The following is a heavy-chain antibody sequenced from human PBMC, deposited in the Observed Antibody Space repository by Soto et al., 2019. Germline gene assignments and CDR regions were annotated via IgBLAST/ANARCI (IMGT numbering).Heavy chain of an antibody. Sequence: QVQLVESGGGVVQPGRSLRLSCAASGFTFSSYGMHWVRQAPGKGLEWVAVISYDGSNKYYADYVKGRFTISRDNSKNTLYLQMNSLRAEGTAVYYCAKDLQGLFDYWGQGTLVTVSS. J-gene: IGHJ4*02. CDR1: GFTFSSYG. CDR3: AKDLQGLFDY. V-gene: IGHV3-30*18. CDR2: ISYDGSNK. D-gene: IGHD1-1*01.